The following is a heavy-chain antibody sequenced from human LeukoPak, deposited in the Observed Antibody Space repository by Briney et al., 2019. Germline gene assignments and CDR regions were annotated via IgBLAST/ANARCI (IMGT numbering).Heavy chain of an antibody. J-gene: IGHJ4*02. V-gene: IGHV3-23*01. CDR1: GFTFASHA. D-gene: IGHD3-22*01. CDR3: AKEVTPYPQVITCFDY. CDR2: FDGVGENT. Sequence: GGSLRLSCAASGFTFASHAMTWVRHAPGKGLEWGSGFDGVGENTYYADSVKGRFTVSSDNSKNTLYLQMNSLRANDTAVYFCAKEVTPYPQVITCFDYWGQGSLVTVSS.